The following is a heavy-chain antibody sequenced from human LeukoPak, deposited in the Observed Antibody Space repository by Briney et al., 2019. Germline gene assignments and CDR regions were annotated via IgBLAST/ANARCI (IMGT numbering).Heavy chain of an antibody. CDR2: IKEDGSET. J-gene: IGHJ4*02. Sequence: PGGSLRLSCAASGFTFSNYWMSWVGQAPGKGPEWMGNIKEDGSETYYVDSVKGRFTISRDNAQNSLYLHMHSLRVEDTAVYYCARDPYVSNFDYWGQGTLVTVSS. CDR1: GFTFSNYW. D-gene: IGHD3-10*02. V-gene: IGHV3-7*03. CDR3: ARDPYVSNFDY.